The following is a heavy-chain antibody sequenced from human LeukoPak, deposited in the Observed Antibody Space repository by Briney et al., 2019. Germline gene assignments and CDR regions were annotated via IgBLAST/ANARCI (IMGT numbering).Heavy chain of an antibody. J-gene: IGHJ4*02. CDR1: GFTFSNYA. V-gene: IGHV3-23*01. Sequence: PGGSLRLSCAASGFTFSNYAMIWVRQAPEKGLEWVSAITGSGGGTYYADSVKGRFTIPRDNSKNTLYLQMNGLRADDTAVYYCAKTFPDTLGGYDFWSGYYHFDYWGQGTLVTVSS. D-gene: IGHD3-3*01. CDR2: ITGSGGGT. CDR3: AKTFPDTLGGYDFWSGYYHFDY.